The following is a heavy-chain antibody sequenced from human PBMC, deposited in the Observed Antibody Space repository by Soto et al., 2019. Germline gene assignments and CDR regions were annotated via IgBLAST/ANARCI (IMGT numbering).Heavy chain of an antibody. V-gene: IGHV4-59*08. Sequence: SETLPLTSTVSGGSITGYYWSWILQPPWKGPEWIGNIHYSGSTNYNPSLKSRVTISVDTSKNQFSLRLSSVTAAETAVYYCARHSYCNNPLRFDPWGQGTPVTVSS. CDR1: GGSITGYY. J-gene: IGHJ5*02. D-gene: IGHD2-21*01. CDR3: ARHSYCNNPLRFDP. CDR2: IHYSGST.